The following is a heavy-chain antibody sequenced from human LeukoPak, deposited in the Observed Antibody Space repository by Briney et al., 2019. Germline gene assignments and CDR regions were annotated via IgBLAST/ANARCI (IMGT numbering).Heavy chain of an antibody. CDR2: IYYSGST. Sequence: SETLSLTCTVSGGSISSYYWSWIRQPPGKGLGWIGFIYYSGSTNYNPSLKSRVTISVDTSKNQFSLKLSSVTAADTAVYYCARDRGRTAAGTLGPYYYYGMDVWGQGTTVTVSS. D-gene: IGHD6-13*01. V-gene: IGHV4-59*01. CDR3: ARDRGRTAAGTLGPYYYYGMDV. CDR1: GGSISSYY. J-gene: IGHJ6*02.